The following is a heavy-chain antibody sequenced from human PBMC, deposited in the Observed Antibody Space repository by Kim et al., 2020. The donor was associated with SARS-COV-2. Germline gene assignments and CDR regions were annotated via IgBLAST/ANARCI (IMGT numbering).Heavy chain of an antibody. CDR2: LWYDGSNK. D-gene: IGHD3-10*01. V-gene: IGHV3-33*01. CDR3: ATGHGSGPGSY. J-gene: IGHJ4*02. Sequence: GGSLRLSCAASGLIFSSYGMHWVRQAPGKGLEWVAGLWYDGSNKYYADSVKGRFTISRDNSKNALYMQMNSLGGDDTAVYYCATGHGSGPGSYWGQGTLVTVSS. CDR1: GLIFSSYG.